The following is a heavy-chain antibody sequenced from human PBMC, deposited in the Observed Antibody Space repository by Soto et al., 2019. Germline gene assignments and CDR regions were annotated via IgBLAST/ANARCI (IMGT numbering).Heavy chain of an antibody. CDR3: VRDRMGV. CDR1: GFTVSSNY. D-gene: IGHD2-15*01. CDR2: IYSGGNT. V-gene: IGHV3-66*01. Sequence: EVQLMESGGGLVQPGGSLRLSCAASGFTVSSNYMSWVRQAPGKGLDWVSVIYSGGNTYYADSVKGRFTISRDNSKNTLYLQMNSLRAEDTAVYYCVRDRMGVWGQGTLVTVSS. J-gene: IGHJ4*02.